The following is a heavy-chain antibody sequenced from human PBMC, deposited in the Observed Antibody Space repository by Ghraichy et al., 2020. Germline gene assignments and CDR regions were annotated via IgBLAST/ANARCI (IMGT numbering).Heavy chain of an antibody. D-gene: IGHD3-3*01. V-gene: IGHV4-39*01. Sequence: SETLSLTCTVSGSSISSSRDYFGWLLQPPGNGLEWIGSIYYSGSTYYNPSLKSRVTISVDTSKNQFSLKLSSVTAADTAVYYCARPRITIFGVANDAFDIFCQGTMVTVSS. J-gene: IGHJ3*02. CDR1: GSSISSSRDY. CDR2: IYYSGST. CDR3: ARPRITIFGVANDAFDI.